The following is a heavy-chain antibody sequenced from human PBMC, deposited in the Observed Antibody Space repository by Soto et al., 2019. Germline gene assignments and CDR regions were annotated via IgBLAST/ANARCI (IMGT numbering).Heavy chain of an antibody. CDR2: ISSSSSYI. CDR1: GFTFSSYS. J-gene: IGHJ3*02. Sequence: PGGSLRLSCAASGFTFSSYSMNWVRQAPGKGLEWVSSISSSSSYIYYADSVKGRFTISRDNAKNSLYLQMNSLRAEDTAVYYCARDGIAVAGTRAFDIWGQGTMVTVSS. V-gene: IGHV3-21*01. D-gene: IGHD6-19*01. CDR3: ARDGIAVAGTRAFDI.